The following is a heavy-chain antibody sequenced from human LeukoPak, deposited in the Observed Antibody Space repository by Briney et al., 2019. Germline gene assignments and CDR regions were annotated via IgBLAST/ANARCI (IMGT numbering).Heavy chain of an antibody. D-gene: IGHD5-18*01. CDR1: GYTFTGYY. V-gene: IGHV1-2*02. J-gene: IGHJ3*02. CDR3: ARVFSRGSYGYVRAFDI. CDR2: INPNSGGT. Sequence: GASVKVSCKASGYTFTGYYMHWVRQAPGQGLEWMGWINPNSGGTNYAQKFQGRVTMTRDTSISTAYMELSRLRSDDTAVYYCARVFSRGSYGYVRAFDIWGQGTMVTVSS.